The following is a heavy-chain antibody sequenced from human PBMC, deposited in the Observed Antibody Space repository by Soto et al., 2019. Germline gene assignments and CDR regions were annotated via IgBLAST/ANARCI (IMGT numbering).Heavy chain of an antibody. Sequence: QVQLVQSGAEVKKPGASVKVSCKASGYTFTSYGISWVRQAPGQGLEWMGWISAYNGNTNYAQKLQGRVTMTTDTSTSTAYMELRSLRSDDTAVYYCARDIADRQPYYYYGMDVGGQGTTVTVSS. CDR2: ISAYNGNT. V-gene: IGHV1-18*04. D-gene: IGHD6-6*01. CDR1: GYTFTSYG. J-gene: IGHJ6*02. CDR3: ARDIADRQPYYYYGMDV.